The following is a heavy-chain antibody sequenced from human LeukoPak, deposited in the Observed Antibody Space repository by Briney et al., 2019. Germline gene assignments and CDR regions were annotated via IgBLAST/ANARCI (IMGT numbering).Heavy chain of an antibody. CDR3: ARHYGSDYMDV. D-gene: IGHD4-17*01. J-gene: IGHJ6*03. Sequence: ASVKVSCKASGYTFTGYYMHWVRQAPGQGLEWMGWINPNSGGTNYAQKFQGRVTMTRDKSISTAYLQWSSLKASDTAMYYCARHYGSDYMDVWGKGTTVTISS. CDR2: INPNSGGT. CDR1: GYTFTGYY. V-gene: IGHV1-2*02.